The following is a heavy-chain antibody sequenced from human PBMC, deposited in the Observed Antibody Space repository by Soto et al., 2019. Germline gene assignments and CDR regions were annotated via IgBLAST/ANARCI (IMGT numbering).Heavy chain of an antibody. CDR3: ARVWGYSYGHFDY. CDR2: IYHGGST. V-gene: IGHV4-4*02. Sequence: SETLSLTCAVSGGSISSSNWWSWVRQPPGKGLEWIGEIYHGGSTNYNPSLKSRVTISVDKSKNQFSLKLSSVTAADTAVYYCARVWGYSYGHFDYWGQGTLVTVSS. D-gene: IGHD5-18*01. CDR1: GGSISSSNW. J-gene: IGHJ4*02.